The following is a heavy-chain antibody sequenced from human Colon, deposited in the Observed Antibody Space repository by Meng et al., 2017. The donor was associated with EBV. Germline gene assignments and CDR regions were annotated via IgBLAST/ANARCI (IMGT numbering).Heavy chain of an antibody. CDR2: IYYSGTT. V-gene: IGHV4-61*08. D-gene: IGHD6-19*01. CDR3: ARVGQWLPIDY. Sequence: QVQLQESGPGRVKPSETLSLTCTVSGVSFRGGAYYWSWIRQSPGKGLEWIGHIYYSGTTHYNPSFKSRVTISIDTSRNQFFLNLTSVTAADTAVYYCARVGQWLPIDYWGQGTLVTVAS. J-gene: IGHJ4*02. CDR1: GVSFRGGAYY.